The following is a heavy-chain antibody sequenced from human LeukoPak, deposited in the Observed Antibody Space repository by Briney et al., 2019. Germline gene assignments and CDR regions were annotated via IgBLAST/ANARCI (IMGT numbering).Heavy chain of an antibody. CDR2: ISSSSSYI. D-gene: IGHD6-19*01. CDR3: ARSQWRLIFDY. J-gene: IGHJ4*02. CDR1: GFSFSSYS. V-gene: IGHV3-21*01. Sequence: GGSLRLSCAASGFSFSSYSMNWVRQAPGKGLEWVSSISSSSSYIYYADSVKGRFTISRDNAKNSLYLQMNSLRAEDTAVYYCARSQWRLIFDYWGQGTLVTVSS.